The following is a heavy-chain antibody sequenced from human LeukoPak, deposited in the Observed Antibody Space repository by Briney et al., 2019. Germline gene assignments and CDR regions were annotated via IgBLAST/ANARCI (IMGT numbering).Heavy chain of an antibody. CDR1: GFTFSSYA. CDR3: TSGPDGSHLDY. Sequence: SGGSLRLSCAASGFTFSSYAMSWVRQAPGKGLEWVSAISGSGGSPYYADSVKGRFTISRDNSKNTLYLQMNSLRAEDTAVYYCTSGPDGSHLDYWGQGTLVTVSS. CDR2: ISGSGGSP. J-gene: IGHJ4*02. V-gene: IGHV3-23*01. D-gene: IGHD1-26*01.